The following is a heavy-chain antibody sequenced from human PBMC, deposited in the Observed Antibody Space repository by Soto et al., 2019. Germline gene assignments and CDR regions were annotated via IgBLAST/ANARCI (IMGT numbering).Heavy chain of an antibody. V-gene: IGHV4-30-4*01. Sequence: SETLSLTCTVSGGFINSGDYHWTWIRQSPGKGLEWIGAIYYSGSTYYNPSLKSRIAISVDTSRNQFSLKLNSVTAADTALYYCARDSRTPSGGMDVWGQGTTVTVSS. CDR1: GGFINSGDYH. J-gene: IGHJ6*02. CDR3: ARDSRTPSGGMDV. CDR2: IYYSGST.